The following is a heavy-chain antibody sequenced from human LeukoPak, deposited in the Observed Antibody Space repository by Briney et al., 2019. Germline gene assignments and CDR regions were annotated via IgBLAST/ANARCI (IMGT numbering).Heavy chain of an antibody. Sequence: PGRSLRLSCAASGFTFSSYGMHWVRQAPGKGLEWVAVISYDGSNKYYADSVKGRFTISRDNSKNTLYLQMNSLRAEDTAVYYCAAMSGYDLHLFGYWGQGTLVTVSS. D-gene: IGHD5-12*01. CDR2: ISYDGSNK. J-gene: IGHJ4*02. CDR1: GFTFSSYG. V-gene: IGHV3-30*03. CDR3: AAMSGYDLHLFGY.